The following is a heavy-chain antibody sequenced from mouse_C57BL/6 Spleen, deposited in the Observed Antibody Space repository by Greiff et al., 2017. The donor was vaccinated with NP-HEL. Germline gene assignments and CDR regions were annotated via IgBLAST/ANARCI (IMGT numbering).Heavy chain of an antibody. V-gene: IGHV14-4*01. D-gene: IGHD4-1*01. CDR3: AAGWDVDY. Sequence: EVQLQQSGAELVRPGASVKLSCTASGFNIKDDYMHWVKQRPEQGLEWIGWIDPENGDTEYASKFQGKATITADTSSNTAYLQLSSLTSEDTAVYYCAAGWDVDYWGQGTTLTVSS. J-gene: IGHJ2*01. CDR2: IDPENGDT. CDR1: GFNIKDDY.